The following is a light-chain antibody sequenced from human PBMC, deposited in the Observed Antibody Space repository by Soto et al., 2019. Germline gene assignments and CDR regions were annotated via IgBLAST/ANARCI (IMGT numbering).Light chain of an antibody. J-gene: IGKJ1*01. Sequence: DIQMTQSPSSLSASVGDRVTITCRASQSISSYLNWYQQKPGKAPKLLIYAASSLQSGVPSRFSASGSGNALNLSIRSLHTEDFETYYGQQSHSTPTTVGQSTRVQ. V-gene: IGKV1-39*01. CDR3: QQSHSTPTT. CDR2: AAS. CDR1: QSISSY.